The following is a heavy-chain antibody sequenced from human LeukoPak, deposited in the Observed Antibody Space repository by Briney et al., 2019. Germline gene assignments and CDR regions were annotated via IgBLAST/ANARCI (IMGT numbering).Heavy chain of an antibody. CDR1: GGSISSSSYY. CDR3: ARRTTVYYYGMDV. J-gene: IGHJ6*02. V-gene: IGHV4-39*01. Sequence: SETLSLTCTVSGGSISSSSYYWGWIRQPPGKGLEWIGSIYYSGSTYYNPSLKSRVTISVDTSKNQFSLKLSSVTAADTAVYYCARRTTVYYYGMDVWGQGTTVTVSS. CDR2: IYYSGST. D-gene: IGHD2-2*01.